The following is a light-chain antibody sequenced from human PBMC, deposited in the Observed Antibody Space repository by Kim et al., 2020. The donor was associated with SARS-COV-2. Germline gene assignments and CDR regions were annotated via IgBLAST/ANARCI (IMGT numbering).Light chain of an antibody. Sequence: SGALGQTASIPCAEINLGDRNVHGYQQTPGQAPVLVIFRDTNRPSGIPERFSGSDSGNTATLTISRAQAEDEADYYCQVWGSSTCVLGPGTKVTVL. J-gene: IGLJ1*01. CDR1: NLGDRN. V-gene: IGLV3-9*01. CDR3: QVWGSSTCV. CDR2: RDT.